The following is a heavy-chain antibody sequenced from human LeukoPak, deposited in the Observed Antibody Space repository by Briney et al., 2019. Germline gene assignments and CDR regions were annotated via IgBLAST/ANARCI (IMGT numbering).Heavy chain of an antibody. Sequence: GGSLRLSCAASGSTFSRYAMSWVRQAPGEGLEWVSGVSGSGGSTFYVDSVKGRFTISRDNSKNTLYLQMNNLRAEDAAVYYCAKEEKAAWSSFDYWGQGTQVTVPS. J-gene: IGHJ4*02. V-gene: IGHV3-23*01. CDR3: AKEEKAAWSSFDY. CDR1: GSTFSRYA. CDR2: VSGSGGST.